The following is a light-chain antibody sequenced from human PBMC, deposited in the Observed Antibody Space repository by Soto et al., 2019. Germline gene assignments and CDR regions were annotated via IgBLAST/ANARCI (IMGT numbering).Light chain of an antibody. Sequence: DIQMTQSPSTLSGSVGDRVTITCRASQTISSWLAWYQQKPGKAPKLLIYKASTLKSGVPSRFSGSGSGTEFTRTISSLQPDDFATYYCQPYNGYSEAFGQGTKVELK. J-gene: IGKJ1*01. CDR1: QTISSW. CDR3: QPYNGYSEA. V-gene: IGKV1-5*03. CDR2: KAS.